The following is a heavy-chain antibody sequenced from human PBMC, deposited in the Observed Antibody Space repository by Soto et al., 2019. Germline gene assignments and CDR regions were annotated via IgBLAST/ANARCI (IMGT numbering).Heavy chain of an antibody. D-gene: IGHD1-1*01. CDR2: TYYRSKWYN. V-gene: IGHV6-1*01. CDR1: GDSVTSNRAA. J-gene: IGHJ5*02. CDR3: TGGTTFTSSFWFDP. Sequence: LSLTCDISGDSVTSNRAAWNWIRQSPSRGLEWLGRTYYRSKWYNDYGTSVKGRITFNADTSKNQLSLQLNSVTPEDTAVYYCTGGTTFTSSFWFDPWGQGTLVTVSS.